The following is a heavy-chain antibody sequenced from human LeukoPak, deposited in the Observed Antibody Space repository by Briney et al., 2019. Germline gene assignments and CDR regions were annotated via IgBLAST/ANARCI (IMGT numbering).Heavy chain of an antibody. Sequence: PGGSLRLSCAVSGFTFSNYGIHWVRQAPGKGLEWVAAISHDGSFKYYADSVRGRFTISRDNSKYTLSLHMNRLRAEDTAVYYCSKDTYERDGYGDHLRDFMDVWGQGTTVTVSS. CDR1: GFTFSNYG. CDR2: ISHDGSFK. CDR3: SKDTYERDGYGDHLRDFMDV. D-gene: IGHD4-17*01. V-gene: IGHV3-30*18. J-gene: IGHJ6*02.